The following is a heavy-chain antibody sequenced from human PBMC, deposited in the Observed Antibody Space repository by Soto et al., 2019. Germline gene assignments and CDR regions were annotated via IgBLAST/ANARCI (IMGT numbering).Heavy chain of an antibody. D-gene: IGHD3-10*01. J-gene: IGHJ5*02. CDR2: IWYDGSNK. V-gene: IGHV3-33*01. CDR1: GFTFSSYG. CDR3: ARDGSGSGIGTDWFDP. Sequence: QVQLVESGGGVVQPGRSLRLSCAASGFTFSSYGMHWVRQAPGKGLEWVAVIWYDGSNKYYADSVKGRFTISRDNSKNPLYLQMNSLRAEDTAVYYCARDGSGSGIGTDWFDPWGQGTLVTVSS.